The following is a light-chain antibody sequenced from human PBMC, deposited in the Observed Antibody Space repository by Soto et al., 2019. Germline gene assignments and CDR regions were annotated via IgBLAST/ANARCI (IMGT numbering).Light chain of an antibody. CDR2: AAS. J-gene: IGKJ4*01. V-gene: IGKV1-39*01. Sequence: DIQMTQSPSSLSASVGDRVTITCRASQTINSFLNWYQQKPGKAPKLLIYAASSLQSGVPSRFSGSGSEIDFTLTISSLQPEDFATYYCQQSYRTPLTFGGGTKVEIK. CDR1: QTINSF. CDR3: QQSYRTPLT.